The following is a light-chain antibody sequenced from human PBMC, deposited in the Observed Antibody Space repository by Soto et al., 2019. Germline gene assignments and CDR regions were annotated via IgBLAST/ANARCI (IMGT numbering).Light chain of an antibody. J-gene: IGLJ3*02. CDR2: EVS. CDR3: SSYSFSSVGL. V-gene: IGLV2-14*01. Sequence: QPVLTQPASVSGSPGQSITIACTGTSSDFGDYDYVSWYQQHPGKAPKTLLYEVSIRPSGVSNRFSGSKSGNTAYLTIYGLQLEDEADYYCSSYSFSSVGLFGGGTKLTVL. CDR1: SSDFGDYDY.